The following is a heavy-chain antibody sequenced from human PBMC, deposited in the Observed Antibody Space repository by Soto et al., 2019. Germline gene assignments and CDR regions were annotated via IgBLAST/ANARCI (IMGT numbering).Heavy chain of an antibody. Sequence: KPSETLSLTCAVYGGSFSGYYWSWIRQPPGKGLEWIGEINHSGSTNYNPSLKSRVTISVDTSKNQFSLKLSSVTAADTAVYYCARRYNSSGWYVDYSGQGPLVTVYS. CDR2: INHSGST. D-gene: IGHD6-19*01. CDR1: GGSFSGYY. CDR3: ARRYNSSGWYVDY. J-gene: IGHJ4*02. V-gene: IGHV4-34*01.